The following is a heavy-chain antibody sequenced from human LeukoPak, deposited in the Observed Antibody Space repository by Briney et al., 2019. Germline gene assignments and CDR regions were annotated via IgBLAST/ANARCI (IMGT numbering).Heavy chain of an antibody. CDR1: GYPFTSHG. CDR2: IAAYNGAT. Sequence: ASVKVSCKASGYPFTSHGLTWVRQTPGQGLQWMGWIAAYNGATNYAQIFQGRISMTTDTSTNTGYMELRSLTSDDTAVYYCAREDSNSENFWGQGTLVTVSS. J-gene: IGHJ4*02. D-gene: IGHD2/OR15-2a*01. V-gene: IGHV1-18*01. CDR3: AREDSNSENF.